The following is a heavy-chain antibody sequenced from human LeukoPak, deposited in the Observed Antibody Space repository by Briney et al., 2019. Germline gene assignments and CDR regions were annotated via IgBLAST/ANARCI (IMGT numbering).Heavy chain of an antibody. CDR1: GFTVSSNY. CDR3: ARGGSYLSAFDI. CDR2: IYSGGST. J-gene: IGHJ3*02. D-gene: IGHD1-26*01. Sequence: SGGSLRLSCAASGFTVSSNYMSWVRQAPGKGLEWVSIIYSGGSTFYADSVKRRFTISRDNSKNTLYLQMNSLRAEDTAVYYCARGGSYLSAFDIWGQGTMVTVSS. V-gene: IGHV3-53*01.